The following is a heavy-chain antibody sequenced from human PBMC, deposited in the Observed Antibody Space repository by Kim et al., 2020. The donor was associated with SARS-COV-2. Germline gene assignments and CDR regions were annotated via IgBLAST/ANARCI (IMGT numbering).Heavy chain of an antibody. J-gene: IGHJ4*02. D-gene: IGHD2-8*01. CDR2: GTT. CDR3: AGMVYSIGYY. Sequence: GTTSYNPSLKRRVTISVDTSKNQFSLKLRCVTAADTAVYYCAGMVYSIGYYWGQGTLITVSS. V-gene: IGHV4-39*07.